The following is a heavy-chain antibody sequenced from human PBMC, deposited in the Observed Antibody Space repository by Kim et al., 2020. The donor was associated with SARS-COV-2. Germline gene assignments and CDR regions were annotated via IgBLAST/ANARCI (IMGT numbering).Heavy chain of an antibody. J-gene: IGHJ4*02. V-gene: IGHV4-34*01. CDR3: ARTLRYFDWLSLYFDY. CDR2: INHSGST. D-gene: IGHD3-9*01. Sequence: SETLSLTCAVYGGSFSGYYWSWIRQPPGKGLEWIGEINHSGSTNYNPSLKSRVTISVDTSKNQFSLKLSSVTAADTAVYYCARTLRYFDWLSLYFDYWGQGTLVTVS. CDR1: GGSFSGYY.